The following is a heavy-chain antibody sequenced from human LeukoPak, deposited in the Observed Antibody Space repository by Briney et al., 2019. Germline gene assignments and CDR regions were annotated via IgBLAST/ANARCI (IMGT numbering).Heavy chain of an antibody. Sequence: SVKVSCKASGGTFSSYAISWVRQAPGQGLEWMGGIIPIFGTANYAQKFQGRVTITADESTSTAYMELSSLRSEDTAVYYCATPELYDYVWGNYAFDIWGQGTMVTVSS. V-gene: IGHV1-69*13. CDR2: IIPIFGTA. CDR1: GGTFSSYA. J-gene: IGHJ3*02. CDR3: ATPELYDYVWGNYAFDI. D-gene: IGHD3-16*01.